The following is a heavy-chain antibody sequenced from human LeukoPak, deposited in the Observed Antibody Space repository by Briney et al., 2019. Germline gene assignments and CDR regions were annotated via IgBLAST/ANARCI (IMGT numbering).Heavy chain of an antibody. CDR3: ARAMVRGVFDY. D-gene: IGHD3-10*01. J-gene: IGHJ4*02. V-gene: IGHV3-43D*04. CDR1: RFTFSSYG. CDR2: ISWDGGST. Sequence: GGSLRLSCAAARFTFSSYGMHWVRQAPGKGLEWVSLISWDGGSTYYADSVKGRFTISRDNSKNSLYLQMNSLRAEDTALYYCARAMVRGVFDYWGQGTLVTVSS.